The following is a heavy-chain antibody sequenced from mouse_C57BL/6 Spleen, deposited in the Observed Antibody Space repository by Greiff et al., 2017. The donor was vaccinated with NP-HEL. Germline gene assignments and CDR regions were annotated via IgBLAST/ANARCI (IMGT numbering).Heavy chain of an antibody. V-gene: IGHV1-55*01. J-gene: IGHJ2*01. CDR2: IYPGSGST. CDR3: ARGDYGSDY. Sequence: VKQRPGQGLEWIGDIYPGSGSTNYNEKFKSKATLTVDTSSSTAYMQLSSLTSEDSAVYYCARGDYGSDYWGQGTTLTVSS. D-gene: IGHD1-1*01.